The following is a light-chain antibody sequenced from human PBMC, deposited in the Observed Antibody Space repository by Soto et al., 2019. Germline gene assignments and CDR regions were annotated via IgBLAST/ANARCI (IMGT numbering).Light chain of an antibody. V-gene: IGLV2-14*01. Sequence: QSALTQPASVSGSPGQSITISCTGTSSDVGGYNYVSWYQQHPGKAPKLMIYDVSNRPSGVSNRFSGSKSGNTASLTISGLQAEDAADYSGSSYTSSSTLLYVFGTGTKLTVL. CDR2: DVS. J-gene: IGLJ1*01. CDR3: SSYTSSSTLLYV. CDR1: SSDVGGYNY.